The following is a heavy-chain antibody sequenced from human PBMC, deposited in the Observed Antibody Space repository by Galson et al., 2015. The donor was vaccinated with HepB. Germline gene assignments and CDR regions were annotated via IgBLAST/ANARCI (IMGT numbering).Heavy chain of an antibody. CDR2: IWYDGSTI. Sequence: SLRLSCAASGFTFSSYGMHWVRQAPGKGLEWVAVIWYDGSTIYYADSVKGRFTISRDNAKNSLYLQMNSLRAEDTAVYYCARVDSSGWYSCYYYYMDVWGKGTTVTVSS. CDR3: ARVDSSGWYSCYYYYMDV. J-gene: IGHJ6*03. V-gene: IGHV3-33*08. D-gene: IGHD6-19*01. CDR1: GFTFSSYG.